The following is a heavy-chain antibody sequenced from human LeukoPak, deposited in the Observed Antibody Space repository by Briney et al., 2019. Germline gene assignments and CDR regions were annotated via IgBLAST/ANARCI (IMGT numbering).Heavy chain of an antibody. J-gene: IGHJ4*02. V-gene: IGHV4-34*01. CDR1: GGSFSGYY. D-gene: IGHD6-19*01. CDR3: ARGQWRVYSSGWYFDY. CDR2: INHSGST. Sequence: SETLSLTCAVYGGSFSGYYWSWIRQPPGKGLEWIGEINHSGSTNYNPSLKSRVTISVDTSKNQFSLKLSSVTAADTAVYYCARGQWRVYSSGWYFDYWGQGTLVTVSS.